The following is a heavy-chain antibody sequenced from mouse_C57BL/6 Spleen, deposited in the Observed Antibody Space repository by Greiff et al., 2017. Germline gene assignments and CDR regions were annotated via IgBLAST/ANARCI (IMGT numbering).Heavy chain of an antibody. CDR1: GYTFTSYW. D-gene: IGHD1-1*01. Sequence: QVQLQQPGAELVKPGASVKLSCKASGYTFTSYWMQWVKQRPGQGLEWIGEIDPSDSYTNYNQKFKGKATLTVDTSSSTAYMQLSSLTSEDSAVYYCARMITTVVEDYWGQGTTLTVSS. CDR3: ARMITTVVEDY. V-gene: IGHV1-50*01. CDR2: IDPSDSYT. J-gene: IGHJ2*01.